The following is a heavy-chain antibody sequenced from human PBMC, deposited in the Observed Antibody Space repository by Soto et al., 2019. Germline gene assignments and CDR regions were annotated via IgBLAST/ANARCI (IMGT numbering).Heavy chain of an antibody. CDR2: IKQDGSEK. J-gene: IGHJ6*02. CDR3: ARNIVATIISKYYYYGMDV. V-gene: IGHV3-7*05. D-gene: IGHD5-12*01. Sequence: PGGSLRLSCAASGFTFSSYWMSWVRQAPGKGLEWVANIKQDGSEKYYVDSVKGRFTISRDNAKNSLYLQMNSLRAEDTAVYYCARNIVATIISKYYYYGMDVWGQGTTVTVSS. CDR1: GFTFSSYW.